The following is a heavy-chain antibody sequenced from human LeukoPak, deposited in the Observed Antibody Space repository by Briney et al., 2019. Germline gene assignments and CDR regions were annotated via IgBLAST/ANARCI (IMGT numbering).Heavy chain of an antibody. CDR1: GGSISSYQ. CDR2: IYYSGSA. J-gene: IGHJ4*02. D-gene: IGHD4-23*01. V-gene: IGHV4-59*01. Sequence: SETLSLTCTVSGGSISSYQWSWIRQPPGKGLEWIGKIYYSGSANYNPSLKSRVTISVDTSKNQFSLKLSPVTAADTAVYHCARVGVDYSGNIIKYFFDYWGQGTLVTVSS. CDR3: ARVGVDYSGNIIKYFFDY.